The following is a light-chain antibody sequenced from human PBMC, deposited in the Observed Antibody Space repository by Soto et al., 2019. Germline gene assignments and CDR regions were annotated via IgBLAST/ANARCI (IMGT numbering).Light chain of an antibody. CDR1: QSVSSYY. V-gene: IGKV3-20*01. Sequence: EIVLTQSPGTLSLSPGESATLSCRASQSVSSYYLAWYQQKPGQAPRLLIYGASSRATGIPDRFSGSGSGTDFILTISRLEPEDFAVYYCQQYGSSPLTFGGGTKVEIK. CDR2: GAS. J-gene: IGKJ4*01. CDR3: QQYGSSPLT.